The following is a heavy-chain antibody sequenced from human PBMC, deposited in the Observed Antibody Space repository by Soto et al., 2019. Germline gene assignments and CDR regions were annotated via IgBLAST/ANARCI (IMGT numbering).Heavy chain of an antibody. CDR1: GGSLSSYP. CDR2: IIPIVGLT. Sequence: QVQLVQSGSEAKNPGSSVKVSCRASGGSLSSYPITWVRQAPGQGLEWMGRIIPIVGLTNYAQKFQGRVTITADKSTSTAYMELSSLRSDDTAVYYCARPTGGHDSGGNYMDVWGKGTTVIVSS. D-gene: IGHD2-8*02. J-gene: IGHJ6*03. CDR3: ARPTGGHDSGGNYMDV. V-gene: IGHV1-69*02.